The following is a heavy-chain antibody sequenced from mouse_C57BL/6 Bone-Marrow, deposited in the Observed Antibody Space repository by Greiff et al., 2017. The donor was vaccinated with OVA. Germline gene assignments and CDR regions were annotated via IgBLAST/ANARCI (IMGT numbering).Heavy chain of an antibody. V-gene: IGHV1-55*01. CDR2: IYPGSGST. CDR3: ARWHYYGSSYDCYFDV. J-gene: IGHJ1*03. Sequence: QVQLQQPGAELVKPGASVKMSCKASGYTFTSYWITWVKQRPGQGLEWIGDIYPGSGSTNYNEKFKSKATLTVDTSSSTAYMQLSSLTSEDSAVYYCARWHYYGSSYDCYFDVWGTGTTVTVAS. CDR1: GYTFTSYW. D-gene: IGHD1-1*01.